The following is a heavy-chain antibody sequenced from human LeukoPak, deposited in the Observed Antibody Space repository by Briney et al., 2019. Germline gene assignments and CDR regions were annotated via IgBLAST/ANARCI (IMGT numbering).Heavy chain of an antibody. CDR3: VRENASGSLVLAEVGLDY. CDR2: IKRSGGST. Sequence: PGGSLRLSCAASGFTFDYYGMSWVRQAPGKGLEWVSAIKRSGGSTFYSDSVKGRFTISRDNAENSLYLQMNSLRAEDTAFYYCVRENASGSLVLAEVGLDYWGQGTLVTVSS. J-gene: IGHJ4*02. D-gene: IGHD2-8*02. CDR1: GFTFDYYG. V-gene: IGHV3-20*04.